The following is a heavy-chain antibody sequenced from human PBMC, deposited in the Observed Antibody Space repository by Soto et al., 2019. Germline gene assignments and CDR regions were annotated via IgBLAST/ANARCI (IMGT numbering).Heavy chain of an antibody. CDR2: IYYSGST. CDR3: ARRRAVAGVGIDY. V-gene: IGHV4-39*01. J-gene: IGHJ4*02. D-gene: IGHD6-19*01. Sequence: PSETLSLTCTVSGGSISSSSYYWGWIRQPPGKGLEWIGSIYYSGSTYYNPSLKSRVTISVDTSKNQFSLKLSSVTAADTAVYYCARRRAVAGVGIDYWGQGTLVTVSS. CDR1: GGSISSSSYY.